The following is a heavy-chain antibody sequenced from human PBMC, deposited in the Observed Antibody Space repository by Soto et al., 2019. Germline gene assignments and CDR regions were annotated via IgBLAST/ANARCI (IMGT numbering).Heavy chain of an antibody. CDR2: ISGSGST. Sequence: EVQLLESGGGLVQPGGSLRLSCAASGFTFSNYAMNWVRQAPGKGLEWVSAISGSGSTYYAHSVKGRFTISRDNSIKTLYLQMNILRAEDTAVYYSAQVPLRLDYFAYWGPGTLFNVAS. CDR3: AQVPLRLDYFAY. J-gene: IGHJ4*02. D-gene: IGHD5-12*01. V-gene: IGHV3-23*01. CDR1: GFTFSNYA.